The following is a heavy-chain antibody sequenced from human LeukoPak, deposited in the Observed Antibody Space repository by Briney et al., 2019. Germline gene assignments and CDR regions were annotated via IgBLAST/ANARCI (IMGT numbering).Heavy chain of an antibody. CDR2: VSSDGSN. CDR1: GFTFSSYA. J-gene: IGHJ4*02. CDR3: AKVRTMVRGVIPPLDFDY. V-gene: IGHV3-30*04. D-gene: IGHD3-10*01. Sequence: GGSLRLSCAASGFTFSSYALHWVRQAPGEGLEWVALVSSDGSNKYADSVKGRFTISRDNSKNTLYLQMNSLRAEDTAVYYCAKVRTMVRGVIPPLDFDYWGQGTLVTVSS.